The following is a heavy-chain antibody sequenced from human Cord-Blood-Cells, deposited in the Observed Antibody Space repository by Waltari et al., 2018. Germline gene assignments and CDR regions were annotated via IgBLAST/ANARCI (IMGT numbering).Heavy chain of an antibody. J-gene: IGHJ4*02. V-gene: IGHV3-30-3*01. D-gene: IGHD6-13*01. CDR3: ARYYSTITIFDY. CDR2: ISYDGSNK. CDR1: GFTFSSYA. Sequence: QVQLVESGGGVVQPGRSLRLSCAASGFTFSSYAMHWVRQAPGKGREWVAVISYDGSNKYYADAVKGRFTISRDNSKNTLYLQMNSLRAEDTAVYYCARYYSTITIFDYWGQGTLVTVSS.